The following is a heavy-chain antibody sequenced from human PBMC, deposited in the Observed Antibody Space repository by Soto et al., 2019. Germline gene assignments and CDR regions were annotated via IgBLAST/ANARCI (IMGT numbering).Heavy chain of an antibody. CDR1: GFTFSSYA. V-gene: IGHV3-23*01. CDR3: ANPSDFWSGLYYYGMDV. J-gene: IGHJ6*02. Sequence: QPGGSLRLSCAASGFTFSSYAMSWVRQAPGKGLEWVSAISGSGGSTYYADSVKGRFTISRDNSKNTLYLQMNSLRAEDTAVYYCANPSDFWSGLYYYGMDVWGQGTTVTVSS. D-gene: IGHD3-3*01. CDR2: ISGSGGST.